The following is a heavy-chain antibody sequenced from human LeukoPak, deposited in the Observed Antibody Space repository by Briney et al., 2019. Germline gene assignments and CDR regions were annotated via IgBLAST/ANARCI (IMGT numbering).Heavy chain of an antibody. CDR3: AREGALHDTGDHYLSWFDP. CDR2: ISGYNGKT. V-gene: IGHV1-18*01. D-gene: IGHD2-8*02. Sequence: GSVKVSCKTSGYTFSSYGIAWVRQAPGQGLEWMGWISGYNGKTNYAENLQGRVTMTTDTSTSTGYMELRSLRSDDTAVYYCAREGALHDTGDHYLSWFDPWGQGTLVTVSS. CDR1: GYTFSSYG. J-gene: IGHJ5*02.